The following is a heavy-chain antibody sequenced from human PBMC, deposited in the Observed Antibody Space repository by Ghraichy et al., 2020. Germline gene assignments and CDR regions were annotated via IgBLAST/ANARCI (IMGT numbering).Heavy chain of an antibody. J-gene: IGHJ4*02. D-gene: IGHD3-22*01. CDR2: INTDGSGT. V-gene: IGHV3-74*01. CDR3: ASGGDSSY. Sequence: GGSLRLSCAASGFTFSTYWMHWVRQAPGKGLVWVSRINTDGSGTNYADSVKGRFAIPRDNAKNTLYLQMNSLGADDTAVYYCASGGDSSYWGQGTLVIVSS. CDR1: GFTFSTYW.